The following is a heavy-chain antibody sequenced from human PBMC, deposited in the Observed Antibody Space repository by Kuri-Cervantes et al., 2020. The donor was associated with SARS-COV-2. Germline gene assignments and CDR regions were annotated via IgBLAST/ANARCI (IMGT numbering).Heavy chain of an antibody. J-gene: IGHJ4*02. CDR1: GFTFDDYG. D-gene: IGHD2-2*01. Sequence: GESLKISCAASGFTFDDYGMSWVRQAPGKGLEWVSAISGSGGSTYYADSVKGRFTISRDNSKNTLYLQMNSLRAEDTAVYYCAKYWGVVVPAAIDWGQGTLVTVSS. CDR3: AKYWGVVVPAAID. CDR2: ISGSGGST. V-gene: IGHV3-23*01.